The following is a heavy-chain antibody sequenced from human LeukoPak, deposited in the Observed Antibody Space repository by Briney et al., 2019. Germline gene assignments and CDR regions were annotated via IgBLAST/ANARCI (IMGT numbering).Heavy chain of an antibody. CDR3: ARAVAVAGTDY. D-gene: IGHD6-19*01. J-gene: IGHJ4*02. CDR2: INSDGYSI. Sequence: PGGSLRLSCAASGFTFSSYAMSWVRQAPGKGLVWIARINSDGYSISYADSVKGRFTISRDNTKNTLYLQMNSLRAEDTAVYYCARAVAVAGTDYWGQGILVTVSS. CDR1: GFTFSSYA. V-gene: IGHV3-74*01.